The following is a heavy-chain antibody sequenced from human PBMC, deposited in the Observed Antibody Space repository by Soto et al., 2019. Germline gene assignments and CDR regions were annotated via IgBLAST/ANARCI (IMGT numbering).Heavy chain of an antibody. CDR2: INHSGST. J-gene: IGHJ4*02. CDR1: GVSFSGYY. V-gene: IGHV4-34*01. Sequence: SETLSLTCAVYGVSFSGYYWSWIRQPPGKGLEWIGEINHSGSTNYSPSLKSRVTISVDTSKNQFFLKLSSVTAADTAVYYCARAVAGRGGVTQWGQGAMVTVYS. CDR3: ARAVAGRGGVTQ. D-gene: IGHD3-10*01.